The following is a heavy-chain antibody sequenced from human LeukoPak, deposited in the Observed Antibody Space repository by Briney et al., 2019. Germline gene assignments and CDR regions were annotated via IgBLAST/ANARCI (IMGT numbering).Heavy chain of an antibody. V-gene: IGHV4-39*07. Sequence: SETLSLTCTVSGVSITSYSHNYDWIRQPPGKGLEWIGGFHFSGAINYNPSLKSRVTISVDTSKNQFSLKLSSVTAADTAVYYCARGLIMAVAGRGEFHYWGQGTLVTVSS. CDR1: GVSITSYSHN. D-gene: IGHD6-13*01. J-gene: IGHJ4*02. CDR2: FHFSGAI. CDR3: ARGLIMAVAGRGEFHY.